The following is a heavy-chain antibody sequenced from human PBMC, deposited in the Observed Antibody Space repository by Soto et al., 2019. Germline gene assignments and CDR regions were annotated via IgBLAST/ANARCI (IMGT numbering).Heavy chain of an antibody. Sequence: QVQLVQSGAEVKKPGASVKVSCKASGYTFTSYGVNWVRQATGQGLEWMGWVNPNSDNTGYAQKFQGRVTMTRNTSISTAYMELSSLRSEDTAVYYCGRGGGWDDFDYWGQGTLVTVSS. CDR3: GRGGGWDDFDY. D-gene: IGHD6-19*01. CDR2: VNPNSDNT. V-gene: IGHV1-8*01. CDR1: GYTFTSYG. J-gene: IGHJ4*02.